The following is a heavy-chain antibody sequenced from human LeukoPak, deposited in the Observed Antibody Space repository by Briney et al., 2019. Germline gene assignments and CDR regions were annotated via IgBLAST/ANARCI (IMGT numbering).Heavy chain of an antibody. D-gene: IGHD3-10*01. V-gene: IGHV3-30*02. CDR1: GFTFSSYG. CDR3: AKDSGSYKKYYLDY. Sequence: GGSLRLSCAASGFTFSSYGMHWVRQAPGKGLEWVAVIWYDGSNNYYADPVKGRFTISRDNSKNTLYLQMNSLRAEDTAVYYCAKDSGSYKKYYLDYWGQGTLVTVSS. J-gene: IGHJ4*02. CDR2: IWYDGSNN.